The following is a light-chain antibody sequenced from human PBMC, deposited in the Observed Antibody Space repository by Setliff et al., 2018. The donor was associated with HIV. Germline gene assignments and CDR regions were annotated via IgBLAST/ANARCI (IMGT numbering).Light chain of an antibody. Sequence: DIASTQSPATLSLSPGERATLSCRARQTVSSNYLAWYQQRPGQAPRLLIYGAATRAIGIPDRLCGSASGTDFTLTISRLESEEFAVYYCQHYGGSRALTLGVGTKVDIK. V-gene: IGKV3-20*01. CDR1: QTVSSNY. CDR2: GAA. CDR3: QHYGGSRALT. J-gene: IGKJ4*01.